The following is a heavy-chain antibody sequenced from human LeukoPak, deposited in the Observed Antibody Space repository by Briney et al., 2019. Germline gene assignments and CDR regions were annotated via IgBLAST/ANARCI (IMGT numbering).Heavy chain of an antibody. CDR2: ISSSGSII. V-gene: IGHV3-48*03. J-gene: IGHJ3*01. Sequence: GGSLRLSCAASGFTFRSCELSWVRQAPAKGLERVSYISSSGSIIYYADSVKGRFTISRDSAKNSLCLQMNSLRAEDTAVYYCARRDYHSNSDAFDVWGQGTMVTVSS. D-gene: IGHD4-23*01. CDR3: ARRDYHSNSDAFDV. CDR1: GFTFRSCE.